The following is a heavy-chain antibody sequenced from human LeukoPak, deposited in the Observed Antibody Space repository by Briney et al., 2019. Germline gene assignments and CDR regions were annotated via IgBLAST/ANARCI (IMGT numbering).Heavy chain of an antibody. V-gene: IGHV3-23*01. CDR2: ISASGGST. J-gene: IGHJ4*02. CDR1: GFTVSSNY. CDR3: PSGSADY. Sequence: GGSPRLSCAASGFTVSSNYMSWVRQAPGKGLEWVSAISASGGSTYYADSARGRFTISRDNSKNTLYLQMNSLRAEDTAVYYCPSGSADYWGQGTLVTVSS. D-gene: IGHD1-26*01.